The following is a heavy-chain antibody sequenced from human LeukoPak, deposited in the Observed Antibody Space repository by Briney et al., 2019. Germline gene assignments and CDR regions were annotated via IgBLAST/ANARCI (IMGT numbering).Heavy chain of an antibody. V-gene: IGHV4-4*07. CDR1: GSSISSYY. CDR3: ARAAHSGSLAPFDY. D-gene: IGHD1-26*01. Sequence: SETLSLTCIVSGSSISSYYWSWIRQPAGKGLEWIGRVYSTGSTNYNPSLKSRVIMSVDTSKNQFSLKLSSVTAADTAVYYCARAAHSGSLAPFDYLGQGTLVTVSS. J-gene: IGHJ4*02. CDR2: VYSTGST.